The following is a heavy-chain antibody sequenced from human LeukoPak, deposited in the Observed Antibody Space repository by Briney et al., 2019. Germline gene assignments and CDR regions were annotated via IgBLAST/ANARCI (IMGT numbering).Heavy chain of an antibody. CDR2: ISAYNGNT. J-gene: IGHJ4*02. V-gene: IGHV1-18*01. D-gene: IGHD3-22*01. Sequence: GASVKVSCKASGGTFSSYAISWVRQAPGQGPEWMGWISAYNGNTNYAQKLQGRVTMTTDTSTSTAYMELRSLRSDDTAVYYCARTYYYDSSGYYQFDYWGQGTLVTVSS. CDR1: GGTFSSYA. CDR3: ARTYYYDSSGYYQFDY.